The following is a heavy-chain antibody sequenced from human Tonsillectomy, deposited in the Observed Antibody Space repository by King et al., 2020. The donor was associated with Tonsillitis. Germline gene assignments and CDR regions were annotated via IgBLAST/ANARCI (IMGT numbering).Heavy chain of an antibody. J-gene: IGHJ4*02. CDR2: IFWDDDK. D-gene: IGHD6-13*01. CDR1: GFSLSTSGVG. CDR3: AHPRYSTSLFYFDY. V-gene: IGHV2-5*02. Sequence: TLKESGPTLVKPTQTLTLTCTFSGFSLSTSGVGVGWIRQPPGKALEWLALIFWDDDKRYSASLKSRLTITKDTSKNQVVLTMTNMDPVDTGTNYCAHPRYSTSLFYFDYWGQGTLVTVSS.